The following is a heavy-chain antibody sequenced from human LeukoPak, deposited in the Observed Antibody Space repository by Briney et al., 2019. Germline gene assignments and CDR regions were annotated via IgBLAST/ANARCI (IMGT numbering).Heavy chain of an antibody. D-gene: IGHD6-19*01. J-gene: IGHJ4*02. CDR3: ARYGVDSSGYYFFDY. Sequence: GGSLRLSCAASGFTFSGYWMSWVRQAPGKGLEWVAIIKQDGSEKYYVDSVKGRFTISRDNAENSLYLQMNSLTAEDTAVYYCARYGVDSSGYYFFDYWGQGTLVTVSS. CDR2: IKQDGSEK. CDR1: GFTFSGYW. V-gene: IGHV3-7*01.